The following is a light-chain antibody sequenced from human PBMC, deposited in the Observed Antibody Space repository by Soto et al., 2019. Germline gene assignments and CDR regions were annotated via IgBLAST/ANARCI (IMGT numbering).Light chain of an antibody. J-gene: IGKJ1*01. Sequence: IRMDQSPVALSGTTGDRVTISCRASQGISSYLAWYQKKPGKAPKLLIYAASTLQSGVPSRFSGSGSGTDFTLTISCLQSEASATYYCQQYYSYPRAFGQGTNVDI. CDR2: AAS. V-gene: IGKV1-8*01. CDR1: QGISSY. CDR3: QQYYSYPRA.